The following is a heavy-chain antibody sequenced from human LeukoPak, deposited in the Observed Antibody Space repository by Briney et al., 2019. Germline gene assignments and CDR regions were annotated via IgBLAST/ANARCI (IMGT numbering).Heavy chain of an antibody. CDR3: ARSKSYSSGWTDFDY. D-gene: IGHD6-19*01. CDR2: IGTAGNT. CDR1: GFSFSSHD. J-gene: IGHJ4*02. Sequence: TGGSLRLSCAASGFSFSSHDMHWVRQPTGKGLEWVSVIGTAGNTYYADSVKGRFTISRENAKNSLYLQMDNLRAGDTAVYYCARSKSYSSGWTDFDYWGQGTLVTVSS. V-gene: IGHV3-13*01.